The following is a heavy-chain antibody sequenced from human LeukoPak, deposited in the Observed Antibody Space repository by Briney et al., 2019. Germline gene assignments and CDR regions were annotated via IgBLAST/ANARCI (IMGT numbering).Heavy chain of an antibody. J-gene: IGHJ4*02. V-gene: IGHV3-30*04. CDR2: ISYDGSNK. Sequence: GGSLRLSCAASGFTFSSYAMHWVRQAPGKGLEWVAVISYDGSNKYYADSVKGRFTISRDNSKNTLYLQMNSLRPEDTAVYYCAREPYSSGWYIDYWGQGTLVTVSS. D-gene: IGHD6-19*01. CDR1: GFTFSSYA. CDR3: AREPYSSGWYIDY.